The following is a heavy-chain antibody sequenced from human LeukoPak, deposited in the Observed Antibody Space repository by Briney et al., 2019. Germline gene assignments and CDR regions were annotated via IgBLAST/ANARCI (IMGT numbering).Heavy chain of an antibody. CDR1: GFTFSSYA. Sequence: GGSLRLSCAASGFTFSSYAMSWVRQAPGKGLEGVSGISGSGDNTYYADSVKGRFTISRDNSKNTLYVQVNSLGTEDTAAYYCAKGSYYDSSGSFYFDYWGQGTLVTVSS. CDR2: ISGSGDNT. CDR3: AKGSYYDSSGSFYFDY. D-gene: IGHD3-22*01. V-gene: IGHV3-23*01. J-gene: IGHJ4*02.